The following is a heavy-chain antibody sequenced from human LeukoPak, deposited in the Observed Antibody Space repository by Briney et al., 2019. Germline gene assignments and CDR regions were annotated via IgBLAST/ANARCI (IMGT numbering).Heavy chain of an antibody. D-gene: IGHD5-24*01. CDR3: AKSGYNRFDY. J-gene: IGHJ4*02. Sequence: PEGSLRLSCTASGFTFGDYAMNWFRQAPGKGLEWVSSISGSGSGGSTYYADSVKGRFTISRDNSKNTLYLQMNSLRAEDTAVYYCAKSGYNRFDYWGQGTLVTVSS. CDR2: ISGSGSGGST. CDR1: GFTFGDYA. V-gene: IGHV3-23*01.